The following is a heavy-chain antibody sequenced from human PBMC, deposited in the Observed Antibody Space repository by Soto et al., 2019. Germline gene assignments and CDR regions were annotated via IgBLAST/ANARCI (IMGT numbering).Heavy chain of an antibody. J-gene: IGHJ5*02. D-gene: IGHD2-15*01. Sequence: PSQTLSLTCAISGDSVSSNSAAWNWIRQSPSRGLEWLGRTYYRSKWYNDYAVSVKSRITINPDTSKNQFPLQLNSVTPEDTAVYYCAREHCSGGSCRNWFDPWGQGTLVTVSS. V-gene: IGHV6-1*01. CDR3: AREHCSGGSCRNWFDP. CDR1: GDSVSSNSAA. CDR2: TYYRSKWYN.